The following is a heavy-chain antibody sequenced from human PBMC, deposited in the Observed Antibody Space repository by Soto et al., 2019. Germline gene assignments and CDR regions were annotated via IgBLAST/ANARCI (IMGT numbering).Heavy chain of an antibody. CDR3: ARREIQGPIDY. CDR2: IYYSGTT. CDR1: GYSISRSNW. V-gene: IGHV4-28*02. D-gene: IGHD1-26*01. J-gene: IGHJ4*02. Sequence: QTLPLTWAVSGYSISRSNWWGGIRQPTGKGLEWIGYIYYSGTTYYNPSLKSRVTMSVDTSKNQFSLKLTSVTAVDTAVYYCARREIQGPIDYWGQGTLVTVSS.